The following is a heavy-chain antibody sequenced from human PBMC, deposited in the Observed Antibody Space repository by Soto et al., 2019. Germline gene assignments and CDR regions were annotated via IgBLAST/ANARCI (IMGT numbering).Heavy chain of an antibody. Sequence: SVKFSCKSSGYTFTSYGISCVRYAPVQVLEWMGWISAYNGNTNYAQKLQGRVTMTTDASTSTAYMELRSLRSDDTAVYYCARDLGWLRLRYYYYGMDVWGQGTTVTVSS. CDR2: ISAYNGNT. D-gene: IGHD5-12*01. CDR1: GYTFTSYG. CDR3: ARDLGWLRLRYYYYGMDV. V-gene: IGHV1-18*01. J-gene: IGHJ6*02.